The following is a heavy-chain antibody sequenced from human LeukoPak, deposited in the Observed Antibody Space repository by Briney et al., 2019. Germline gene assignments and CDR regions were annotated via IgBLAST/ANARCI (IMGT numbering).Heavy chain of an antibody. J-gene: IGHJ4*02. D-gene: IGHD5-24*01. V-gene: IGHV4-39*07. Sequence: PSETLSLTCTVSGGSISSSSYYWGWIRQPPGKGLEWIGSIYYSGSTYYNPSLKSRVTISVDTSKNQFSLKLSSVTAADTAVYYCAIRPHTRGRDGYNYHDWGQGTLVTVSS. CDR1: GGSISSSSYY. CDR2: IYYSGST. CDR3: AIRPHTRGRDGYNYHD.